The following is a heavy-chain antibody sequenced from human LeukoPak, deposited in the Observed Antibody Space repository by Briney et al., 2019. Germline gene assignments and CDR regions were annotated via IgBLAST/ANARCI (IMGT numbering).Heavy chain of an antibody. Sequence: PSETLSLTCTVSGGSISSSSYYWGWIRPPPGKGLEWIGSIYYSGSTYYNPSLKSRVTISVDTSKNQFSLKLSSVTAADTAVYYCARYSSAWYYWGQGTLVTVSS. CDR3: ARYSSAWYY. D-gene: IGHD6-19*01. CDR2: IYYSGST. V-gene: IGHV4-39*01. CDR1: GGSISSSSYY. J-gene: IGHJ4*02.